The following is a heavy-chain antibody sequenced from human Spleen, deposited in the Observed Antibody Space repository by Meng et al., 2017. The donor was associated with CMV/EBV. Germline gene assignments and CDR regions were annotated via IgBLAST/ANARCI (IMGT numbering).Heavy chain of an antibody. CDR2: ISSSGSTI. Sequence: GGSLRLSCAASGFTFSDYYMSWIRQAPGKGLEWVSYISSSGSTIYYADSVKGRFTISRDNAKNSLYLQMNSLRAEDTAVYYCAKHRGSCSSTSCYPPEYYFDYWGQGTLVTVSS. CDR3: AKHRGSCSSTSCYPPEYYFDY. J-gene: IGHJ4*02. D-gene: IGHD2-2*01. V-gene: IGHV3-11*01. CDR1: GFTFSDYY.